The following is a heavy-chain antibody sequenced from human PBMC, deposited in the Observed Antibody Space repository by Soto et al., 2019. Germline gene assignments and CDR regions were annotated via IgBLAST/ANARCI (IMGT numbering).Heavy chain of an antibody. CDR1: GYTFTGYY. D-gene: IGHD6-19*01. V-gene: IGHV1-2*02. J-gene: IGHJ4*02. CDR2: ISPNSGAT. CDR3: AREAVTGTAGLDY. Sequence: QVQLVQSGAEVKKPGASVKVSCKASGYTFTGYYMHWVRQAPGQGLEWMGWISPNSGATNYAQNFQGGVTMTRDTSSSTAYMERRGLTSDDTAVYFCAREAVTGTAGLDYWGQGTLVTVSS.